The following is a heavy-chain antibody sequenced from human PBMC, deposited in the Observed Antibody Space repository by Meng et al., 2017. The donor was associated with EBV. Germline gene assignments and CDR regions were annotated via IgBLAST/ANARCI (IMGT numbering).Heavy chain of an antibody. J-gene: IGHJ4*02. CDR3: ARDRTSNRFDY. D-gene: IGHD2-8*01. Sequence: ELHQEDSGGGLVKPGESLRLSCAASGFTLRSYSMNWVRLAPGKGLEWVSSISSNSIDIYYADLVKGRFTISRDNAKNSLFLQMNSLRAEDTAVYYCARDRTSNRFDYWGQGTLVTVSS. V-gene: IGHV3-21*01. CDR2: ISSNSIDI. CDR1: GFTLRSYS.